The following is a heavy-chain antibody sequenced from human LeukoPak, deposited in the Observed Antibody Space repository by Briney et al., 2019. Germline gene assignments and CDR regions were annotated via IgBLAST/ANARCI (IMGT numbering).Heavy chain of an antibody. CDR3: ARYDLFTRPQDY. CDR2: ISGSGDST. Sequence: GGSLRLSCAASGFTFSNYAMNWVRQAPGKGLEGVSAISGSGDSTYYADSVNGRFTISRDNSKNTLYLQMNSLRAEDTAVYHCARYDLFTRPQDYWGQGTLVTVSS. D-gene: IGHD3-9*01. J-gene: IGHJ4*02. V-gene: IGHV3-23*01. CDR1: GFTFSNYA.